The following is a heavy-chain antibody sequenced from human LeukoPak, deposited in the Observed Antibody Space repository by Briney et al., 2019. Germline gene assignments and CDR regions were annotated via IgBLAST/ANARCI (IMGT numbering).Heavy chain of an antibody. J-gene: IGHJ4*02. CDR1: GFTVSTNY. V-gene: IGHV3-21*01. CDR2: ISSSSTYI. D-gene: IGHD4-17*01. CDR3: ARASYGDYLFDY. Sequence: KSGGSLRLSCAASGFTVSTNYVSWVRQAPGKGLEWVSSISSSSTYIYYADSVKGRFTISRDNAKNSLYLQMNSLRAEDTAVYYCARASYGDYLFDYWGQGTLVTVSS.